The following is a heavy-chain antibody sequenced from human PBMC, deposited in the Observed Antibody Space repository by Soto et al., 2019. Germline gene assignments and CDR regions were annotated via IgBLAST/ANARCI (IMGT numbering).Heavy chain of an antibody. CDR1: GFTFSDYY. D-gene: IGHD6-13*01. CDR2: ISTSGTSI. V-gene: IGHV3-11*01. Sequence: QVQVVESGGGLVKPGGSLRLSCAASGFTFSDYYMSWIRQVPGKGLEWVSYISTSGTSINHADSVKGRFTISRDNAKNSLYLQMNSLRDEDTAVYYCARASRDSSSWPPEYFQHWGQGTLVTVSS. CDR3: ARASRDSSSWPPEYFQH. J-gene: IGHJ1*01.